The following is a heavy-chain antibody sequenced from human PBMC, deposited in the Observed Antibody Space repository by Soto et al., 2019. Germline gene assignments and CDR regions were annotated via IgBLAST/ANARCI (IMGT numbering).Heavy chain of an antibody. CDR1: GYSFTSYW. Sequence: PGESLNISCKGSGYSFTSYWIGWVRQMTGKGLKWMWIFYPGDSDTRYSPSFQGQVTISADKSIRTAYLQLSSLKASATAMYYCARIIMTTMTMEDFYFDYWGQATLVTVYS. CDR3: ARIIMTTMTMEDFYFDY. CDR2: FYPGDSDT. V-gene: IGHV5-51*01. D-gene: IGHD4-17*01. J-gene: IGHJ4*02.